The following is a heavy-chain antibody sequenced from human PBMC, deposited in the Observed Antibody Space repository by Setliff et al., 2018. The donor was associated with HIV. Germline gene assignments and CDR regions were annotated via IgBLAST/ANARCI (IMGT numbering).Heavy chain of an antibody. J-gene: IGHJ2*01. CDR3: ARSHYGMMGNWYFDL. Sequence: SETLSLTCAVSGHSISSGYYWGWIRQPPGKGLEWIGNIYHTGSISYNPSLKSRVTISVDMSKNHFSLKLSSVTAADTAVYYCARSHYGMMGNWYFDLWGRGTLVTVSS. CDR2: IYHTGSI. D-gene: IGHD3-10*01. CDR1: GHSISSGYY. V-gene: IGHV4-38-2*01.